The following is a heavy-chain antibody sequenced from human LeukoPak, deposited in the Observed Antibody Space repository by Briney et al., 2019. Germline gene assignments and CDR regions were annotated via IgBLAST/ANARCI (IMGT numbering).Heavy chain of an antibody. Sequence: GGSLRLSCAASGFTFSSCAMSWVRQAPGKGLEWVSVISGSGDSTYYADSVKGRFTISRDNSNNTLYLQMNSLRVEDTAVYFCAKMGVLRFLEWLASRDRYFDYWGQGTLVTVSS. V-gene: IGHV3-23*01. D-gene: IGHD3-3*01. CDR1: GFTFSSCA. CDR3: AKMGVLRFLEWLASRDRYFDY. CDR2: ISGSGDST. J-gene: IGHJ4*02.